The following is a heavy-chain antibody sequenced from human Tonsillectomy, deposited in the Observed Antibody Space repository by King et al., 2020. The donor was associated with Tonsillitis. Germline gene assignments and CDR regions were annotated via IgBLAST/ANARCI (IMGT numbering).Heavy chain of an antibody. D-gene: IGHD2-8*01. V-gene: IGHV1-2*06. CDR2: INPSSGVA. CDR3: ARVQRPSNGGGMDV. Sequence: QLVQSGAEVKKPGASVKVSCKASGYTFSDHTLHWVRQAPGQGLEWMGRINPSSGVAVYAQRFQGRVNLTRATSFNTAYMEVSGLRSDDTAVYYCARVQRPSNGGGMDVWGQGTTVTVSS. CDR1: GYTFSDHT. J-gene: IGHJ6*02.